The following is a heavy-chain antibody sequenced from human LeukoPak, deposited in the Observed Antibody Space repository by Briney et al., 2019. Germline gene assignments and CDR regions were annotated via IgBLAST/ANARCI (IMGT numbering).Heavy chain of an antibody. CDR1: GYTFTSYY. Sequence: GGTLRLSCAASGYTFTSYYMHWVRQAPGQGLEWMGIINPSGGSTSYAQKFQGRVTMTRDMSTSTVYMELSSLRSEDTAVYYCARDLVYSGSSFDYWGQGTLVTVSS. CDR2: INPSGGST. V-gene: IGHV1-46*01. CDR3: ARDLVYSGSSFDY. J-gene: IGHJ4*02. D-gene: IGHD1-26*01.